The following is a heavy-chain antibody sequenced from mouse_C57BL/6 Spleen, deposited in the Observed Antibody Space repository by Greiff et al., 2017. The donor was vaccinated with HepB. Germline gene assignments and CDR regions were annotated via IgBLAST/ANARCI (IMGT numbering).Heavy chain of an antibody. J-gene: IGHJ1*03. CDR3: ARGGDYSKGYFDV. CDR2: INPNNGGT. D-gene: IGHD2-5*01. V-gene: IGHV1-18*01. Sequence: EVQLVESGPELVKPGASVKIPCKASGYTFTDYNMDWVKQSHGKSLEWIGDINPNNGGTIYNQKFKGKATLTVDKSSSTAYMELRSLTSEDTAVYYCARGGDYSKGYFDVWGTGTTVTVSS. CDR1: GYTFTDYN.